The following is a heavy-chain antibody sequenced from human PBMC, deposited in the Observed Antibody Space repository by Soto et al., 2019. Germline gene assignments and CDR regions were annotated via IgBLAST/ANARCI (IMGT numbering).Heavy chain of an antibody. V-gene: IGHV3-48*02. D-gene: IGHD3-16*01. CDR3: AREMGACSDSSCYPGPYDS. Sequence: GGSLRLSCAASGFTFTSYSMNWVRQAPGQGLEWVSYITSKSTTIKYADSVKGRFTVSRDNAKNSLYLQLNSLRDEDTAVYYCAREMGACSDSSCYPGPYDSWGQGTLVTVS. J-gene: IGHJ5*02. CDR2: ITSKSTTI. CDR1: GFTFTSYS.